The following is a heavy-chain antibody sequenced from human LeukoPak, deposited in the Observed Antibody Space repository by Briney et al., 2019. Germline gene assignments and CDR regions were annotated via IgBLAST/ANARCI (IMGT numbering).Heavy chain of an antibody. CDR2: VYYTGST. CDR1: GGYISSYY. J-gene: IGHJ6*03. Sequence: SETLSLTCTVSGGYISSYYWSWIRQPPGEGLEWIGYVYYTGSTNYNPSLKSRVTISVDTSKNQFSLKRSSVTAADTAVYYCARATSRNILTGYYGGYYYYYMDVWGKGTTVTISS. V-gene: IGHV4-59*08. D-gene: IGHD3-9*01. CDR3: ARATSRNILTGYYGGYYYYYMDV.